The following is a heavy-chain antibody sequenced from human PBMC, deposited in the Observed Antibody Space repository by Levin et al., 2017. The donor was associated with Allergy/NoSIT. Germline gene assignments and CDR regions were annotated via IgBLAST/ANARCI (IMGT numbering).Heavy chain of an antibody. J-gene: IGHJ6*02. Sequence: GASVKVSCKASGGTFSSYAISWVRQAPGQGLEWMGGIIPIFGTANYAQKFQGRVTITADESTSTAYMELSSLRSEDTAVYYCARDFSKGRSSSERFNYYYYGMDVWGQGTTVTVSS. CDR2: IIPIFGTA. V-gene: IGHV1-69*13. D-gene: IGHD6-6*01. CDR3: ARDFSKGRSSSERFNYYYYGMDV. CDR1: GGTFSSYA.